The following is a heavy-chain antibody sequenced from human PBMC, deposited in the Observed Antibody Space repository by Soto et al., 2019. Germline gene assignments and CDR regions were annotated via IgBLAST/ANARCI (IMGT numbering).Heavy chain of an antibody. CDR3: AKEGITMVRGVIITDYYYYMDV. CDR1: GFTFSSYA. V-gene: IGHV3-23*01. J-gene: IGHJ6*03. CDR2: ISGSGGST. Sequence: GGSLRLSCAASGFTFSSYAMSWVRQAPGKGLEWVSAISGSGGSTYYADSVKGRFTISRDNSKNTLYLQMNSLRAEDTAVYYCAKEGITMVRGVIITDYYYYMDVWGKGTTVTVSS. D-gene: IGHD3-10*01.